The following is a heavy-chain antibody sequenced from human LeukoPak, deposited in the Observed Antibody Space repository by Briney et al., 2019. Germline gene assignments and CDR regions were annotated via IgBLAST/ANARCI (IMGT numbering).Heavy chain of an antibody. J-gene: IGHJ5*02. CDR3: AREKIAYYDGSGRGWFDP. D-gene: IGHD3-22*01. CDR1: GGSINTPNYY. V-gene: IGHV4-39*07. Sequence: SETLSLTCTVSGGSINTPNYYWGWIRQTPGKGLEWIGNIFYSGGTYYSPSLTSRVTISLDTSRNQFSLKLNSVTAADTAVYYCAREKIAYYDGSGRGWFDPWGQGTLVTVSS. CDR2: IFYSGGT.